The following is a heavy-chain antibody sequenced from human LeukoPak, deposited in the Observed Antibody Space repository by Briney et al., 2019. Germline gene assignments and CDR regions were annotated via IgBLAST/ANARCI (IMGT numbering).Heavy chain of an antibody. CDR1: GDSIRSSY. Sequence: SETLSLTCSVSGDSIRSSYWSWIRRAPGMGLECIGYIYISGDKIYNPSLKGRATLSLDTSNNQISLRLTSVTAADTAVYYCAKTARTFRSWGPGILVTVSS. D-gene: IGHD1-7*01. CDR3: AKTARTFRS. J-gene: IGHJ5*02. CDR2: IYISGDK. V-gene: IGHV4-4*09.